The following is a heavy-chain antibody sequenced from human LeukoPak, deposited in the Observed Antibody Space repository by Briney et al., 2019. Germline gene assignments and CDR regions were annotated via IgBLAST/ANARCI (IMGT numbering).Heavy chain of an antibody. CDR2: ISASGDST. V-gene: IGHV3-23*01. CDR1: GFTFSSYA. Sequence: GGSLRLSCAASGFTFSSYATSWVRQAPGKGLEWVSPISASGDSTYYADSVKGRFTISRDNSKNTLYLQMNSLRAEDTAVYYCSFHYYDSSGYPYYYYYMDVWGKGTTVTVSS. CDR3: SFHYYDSSGYPYYYYYMDV. J-gene: IGHJ6*03. D-gene: IGHD3-22*01.